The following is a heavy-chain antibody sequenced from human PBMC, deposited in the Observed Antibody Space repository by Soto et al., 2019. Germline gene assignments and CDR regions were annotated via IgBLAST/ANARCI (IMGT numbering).Heavy chain of an antibody. CDR2: ISAYNGNT. Sequence: QVQLVQSGAEVKKPGASVKVSCKASGYTFTSYGISWVRQAPGQGLEWMGWISAYNGNTNYAQKLQRRVTMTTDTSTSTASMELRSMRSADTAVYYCATSPSHATEHFQHWGQGTLVTVSS. D-gene: IGHD6-6*01. CDR1: GYTFTSYG. J-gene: IGHJ1*01. CDR3: ATSPSHATEHFQH. V-gene: IGHV1-18*01.